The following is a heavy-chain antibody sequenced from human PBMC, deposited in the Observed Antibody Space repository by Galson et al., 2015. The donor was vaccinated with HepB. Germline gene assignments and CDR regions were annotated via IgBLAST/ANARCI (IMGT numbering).Heavy chain of an antibody. CDR1: GGTFSSYT. D-gene: IGHD6-13*01. CDR2: IIPILGIA. J-gene: IGHJ4*02. CDR3: ARDSAAGTSHFDY. V-gene: IGHV1-69*04. Sequence: SVKVSCKASGGTFSSYTISWVRQAPGQGLEWMGRIIPILGIANYAQKLQGRVTMTTDTSTSTAYMELRSLRSDDTAVYYCARDSAAGTSHFDYWGQGTLVTVSS.